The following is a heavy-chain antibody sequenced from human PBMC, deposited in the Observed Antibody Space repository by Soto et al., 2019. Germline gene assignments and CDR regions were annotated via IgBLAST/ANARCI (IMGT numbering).Heavy chain of an antibody. V-gene: IGHV3-7*03. CDR3: ARYFRGSGRYFFDY. D-gene: IGHD6-19*01. CDR2: INQDGGGT. J-gene: IGHJ4*02. Sequence: QAGESLRLACVASVFTFIASFMGWVRQAPGKGLEWVANINQDGGGTYYVDSVEGRFTISRDNAKDSLYLQMNSLRGEDTAVYYCARYFRGSGRYFFDYWGQGTLVTVSS. CDR1: VFTFIASF.